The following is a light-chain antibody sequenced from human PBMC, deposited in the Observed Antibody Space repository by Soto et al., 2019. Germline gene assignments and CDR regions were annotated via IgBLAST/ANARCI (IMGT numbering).Light chain of an antibody. Sequence: SYELTQPPSVSVSPGQTASITCSGDKLGDKFASWYQQKPGQSPVLLIYEDSKRPSGIPERFSGSSSGNTATLTISGTQAMDEADYYCQAWDSSTVVFGGGTKLTVL. J-gene: IGLJ2*01. CDR2: EDS. V-gene: IGLV3-1*01. CDR1: KLGDKF. CDR3: QAWDSSTVV.